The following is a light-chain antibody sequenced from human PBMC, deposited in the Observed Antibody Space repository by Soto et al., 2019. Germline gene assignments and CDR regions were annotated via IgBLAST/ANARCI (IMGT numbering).Light chain of an antibody. CDR2: GAF. J-gene: IGKJ1*01. CDR1: QSLSTN. V-gene: IGKV3-15*01. Sequence: IAITQSPATLSVSPGDRATLSCRASQSLSTNLAWYQQKPGQAPRLLIYGAFNRATRIPARFSGGGSGTEFTLTISSLQSEDFAVYYCQQYNNWWTFGQGTRVEIK. CDR3: QQYNNWWT.